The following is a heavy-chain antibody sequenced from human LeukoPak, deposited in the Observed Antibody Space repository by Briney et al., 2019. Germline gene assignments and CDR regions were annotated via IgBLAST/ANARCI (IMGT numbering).Heavy chain of an antibody. D-gene: IGHD3-9*01. CDR1: GFTFSSYA. Sequence: GGSLRLSCAASGFTFSSYALSWARQAPGKGLEWVSAISNTGGSTYYADSVKGRFTISRDNSKTTVYLRMNSLRAEDTAVYYCAKGSPTGLQYFDWLSMPFDSWGQGTLVSVSS. CDR3: AKGSPTGLQYFDWLSMPFDS. J-gene: IGHJ4*02. CDR2: ISNTGGST. V-gene: IGHV3-23*01.